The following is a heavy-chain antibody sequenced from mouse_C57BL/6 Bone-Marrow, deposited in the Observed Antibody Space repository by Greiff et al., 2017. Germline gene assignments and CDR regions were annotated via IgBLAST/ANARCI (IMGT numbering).Heavy chain of an antibody. Sequence: EVQVVESGGGLVQPGGSMKLSCAASGFTFSDAWMDWVRQSPEKGLEWVAEIRNKANNHATYYAESVKGRFTISRDDSKSGVYLQMNSLRAEDTGIYYCTMRGYDYGSSWYWYFDVWGTGTTVTVSS. V-gene: IGHV6-6*01. D-gene: IGHD1-1*01. J-gene: IGHJ1*03. CDR1: GFTFSDAW. CDR3: TMRGYDYGSSWYWYFDV. CDR2: IRNKANNHAT.